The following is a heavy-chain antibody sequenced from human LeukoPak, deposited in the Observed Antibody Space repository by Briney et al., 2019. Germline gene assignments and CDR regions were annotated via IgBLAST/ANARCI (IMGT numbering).Heavy chain of an antibody. CDR1: GGSFSGYY. J-gene: IGHJ4*02. CDR2: IYYSGST. D-gene: IGHD5-18*01. Sequence: SETLSLTCAVYGGSFSGYYWSWIRQPPGKGLEWIGYIYYSGSTNYNPSLKSRVTISVDTSKNQFSLKLSSVTAADTAVYYCARASLRGYSYGYFDYWGQGTLVTVSS. V-gene: IGHV4-59*01. CDR3: ARASLRGYSYGYFDY.